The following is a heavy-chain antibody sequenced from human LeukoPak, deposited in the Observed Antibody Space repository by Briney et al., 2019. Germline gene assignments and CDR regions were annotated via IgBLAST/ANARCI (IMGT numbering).Heavy chain of an antibody. J-gene: IGHJ6*02. CDR3: ARDRYYSMDV. CDR2: IKSDGSST. V-gene: IGHV3-74*01. CDR1: GFTFSSYW. Sequence: GGSLRLSCAAYGFTFSSYWMHWVRQGPGKGLVWVSLIKSDGSSTIYADSVKGRFTISRDNAKNTLYLQMNSLRAEDSAVYYCARDRYYSMDVWGQGTTVTVSS.